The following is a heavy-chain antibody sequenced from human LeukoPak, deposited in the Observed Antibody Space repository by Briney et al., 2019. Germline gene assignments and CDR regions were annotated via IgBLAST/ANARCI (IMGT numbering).Heavy chain of an antibody. CDR3: ARQGDGYNRPFDY. J-gene: IGHJ4*02. CDR2: IYPGDSDT. D-gene: IGHD5-24*01. Sequence: GESLKISCRGSGYTFTNYWIGWVRQMPGKGLEWMGIIYPGDSDTTYSPSFQGQVTISADKSISTAYLQWSSLKASDTAVYYCARQGDGYNRPFDYWGQGTLVTVSS. CDR1: GYTFTNYW. V-gene: IGHV5-51*01.